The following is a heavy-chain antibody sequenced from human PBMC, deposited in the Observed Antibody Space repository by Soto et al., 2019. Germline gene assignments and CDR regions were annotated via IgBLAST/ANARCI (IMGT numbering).Heavy chain of an antibody. V-gene: IGHV3-74*01. J-gene: IGHJ4*02. CDR2: ISSDGSST. CDR1: GFTLSSYW. D-gene: IGHD2-2*02. Sequence: GGSLRLSCAASGFTLSSYWMHWARQAPEKGLVWVSRISSDGSSTNYADSVKGRFTISRDNAKNTLHLQMDSLRVEDTAVYYCARVPHCSSSSCYSYFDNWGQGTLVTVSS. CDR3: ARVPHCSSSSCYSYFDN.